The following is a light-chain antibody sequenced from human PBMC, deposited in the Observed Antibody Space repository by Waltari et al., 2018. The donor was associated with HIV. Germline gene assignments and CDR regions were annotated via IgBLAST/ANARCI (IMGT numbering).Light chain of an antibody. CDR1: SSDVGGYNY. CDR2: EVT. V-gene: IGLV2-8*01. CDR3: SSYTSSTTWV. Sequence: QSALTQPRSASGSPGQSVTISCTGTSSDVGGYNYVSWYQQHPGRAPKLMIYEVTKRPSGVPDRFSGSKSGNTASLTVSGLQAEDEADYYCSSYTSSTTWVFGGGTKLTVL. J-gene: IGLJ3*02.